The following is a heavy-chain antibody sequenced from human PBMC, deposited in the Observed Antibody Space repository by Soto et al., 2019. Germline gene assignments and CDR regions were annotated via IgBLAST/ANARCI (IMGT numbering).Heavy chain of an antibody. V-gene: IGHV3-30-3*01. Sequence: QVHLVESGGGVVQPGRSLRLSCAASGFTFSTAAMHRVRQAPGKGLEWVALISSDGSIKYYAGFVKGRFTISRDSSKNAVFLQMNSLKADDTAVYFCARARGFSYGSRFDSWGQGTLVTVSA. CDR1: GFTFSTAA. J-gene: IGHJ4*02. D-gene: IGHD5-18*01. CDR2: ISSDGSIK. CDR3: ARARGFSYGSRFDS.